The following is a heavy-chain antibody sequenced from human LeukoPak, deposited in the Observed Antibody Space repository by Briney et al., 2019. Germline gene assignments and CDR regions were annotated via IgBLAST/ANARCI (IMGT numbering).Heavy chain of an antibody. V-gene: IGHV4-59*01. CDR3: AGAPNRHFFDY. CDR1: SGSITSYY. J-gene: IGHJ4*01. CDR2: INYTGTT. Sequence: SETLSLTCTVSSGSITSYYWSWIRQPPGKGLEYIGHINYTGTTDYNPSLKSRVTMSVDTSKNQFSLRLISVTASDTAVYFCAGAPNRHFFDYWGHGTLVAVSS.